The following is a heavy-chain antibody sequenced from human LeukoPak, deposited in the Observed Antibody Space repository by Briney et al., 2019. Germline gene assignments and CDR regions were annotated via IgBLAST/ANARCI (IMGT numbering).Heavy chain of an antibody. J-gene: IGHJ4*02. V-gene: IGHV3-7*01. Sequence: GGSLRLSCAASGFTFRIYWMNWVRQAPGKGLEWLANIKQDGSDKNYVDSVKGRFIISRDNAKNSLYLQMNSLRAEDTAVYYCARGYCTGSSCSRSYWGQGTLVTVFS. CDR1: GFTFRIYW. CDR3: ARGYCTGSSCSRSY. D-gene: IGHD2-2*01. CDR2: IKQDGSDK.